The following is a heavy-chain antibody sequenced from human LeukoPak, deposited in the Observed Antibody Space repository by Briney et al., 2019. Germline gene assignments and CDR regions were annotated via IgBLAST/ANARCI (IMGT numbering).Heavy chain of an antibody. Sequence: GGSLRLSCAASGFTFRNYGMHWVRQAPGKGLEWLAFFQFDGTNENYADSVKGRFSISRDNSKNSLYLQIHSLRAEDTALYCCAREADGSGSYDFWGQGTLVTVSS. CDR3: AREADGSGSYDF. V-gene: IGHV3-30*02. J-gene: IGHJ4*02. CDR1: GFTFRNYG. CDR2: FQFDGTNE. D-gene: IGHD3-10*01.